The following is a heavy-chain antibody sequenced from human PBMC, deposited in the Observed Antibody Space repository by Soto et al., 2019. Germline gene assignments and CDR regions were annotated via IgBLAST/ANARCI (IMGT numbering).Heavy chain of an antibody. Sequence: HPGGSLRLSCAASGFTFSSYGMHWVRQAPGKGLEWVAVISYDGSNKYYADSVKGRFTISRDNSKNTLYLQMNSLRAEDTAVYYCAKDRTALQLWLAYGMDVWGQGTTVTVSS. J-gene: IGHJ6*02. CDR3: AKDRTALQLWLAYGMDV. D-gene: IGHD5-18*01. V-gene: IGHV3-30*18. CDR1: GFTFSSYG. CDR2: ISYDGSNK.